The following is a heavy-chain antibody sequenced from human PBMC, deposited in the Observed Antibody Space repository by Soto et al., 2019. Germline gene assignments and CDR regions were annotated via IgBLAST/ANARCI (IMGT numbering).Heavy chain of an antibody. CDR3: ARGGGVGVAGSAAFDM. CDR2: INPATGAA. Sequence: QLHLVQSGAVVKKPGASVTVSCSASGYPVTAYYMHWVRQAPGRGLVWMGGINPATGAAKYTQTFEGWVTMTRDTSTSTVFMELRGLTSEDTAVFYCARGGGVGVAGSAAFDMWGQGTLVTVSS. J-gene: IGHJ3*02. D-gene: IGHD3-3*01. V-gene: IGHV1-2*04. CDR1: GYPVTAYY.